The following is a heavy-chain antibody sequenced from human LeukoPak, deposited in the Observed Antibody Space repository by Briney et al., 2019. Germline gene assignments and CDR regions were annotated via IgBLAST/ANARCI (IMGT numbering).Heavy chain of an antibody. J-gene: IGHJ4*02. Sequence: SQTLSLTCTVSGGSISSGDYYWSWIRQPPGKGLEWIGYIYYSGTTYYNPSLKSRVTMSVDTSKNQFSLNLNSVTAADTAVYHCARKRYDDPYFFDYWGQGTLVTVSS. CDR2: IYYSGTT. D-gene: IGHD3-22*01. CDR1: GGSISSGDYY. V-gene: IGHV4-30-4*01. CDR3: ARKRYDDPYFFDY.